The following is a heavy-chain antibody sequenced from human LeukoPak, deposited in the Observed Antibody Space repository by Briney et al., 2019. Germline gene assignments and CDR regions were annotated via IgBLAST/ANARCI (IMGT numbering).Heavy chain of an antibody. Sequence: PSETLSLTCTVSGGSISSYYWSWIRQPPGKGLGWIGYIYYSGSTNYNPSLKSRVTISVDTSKNQFSLTLSSVTAADTAVYYCARTDVSSTWSFDFWGQGTLVTVSS. CDR3: ARTDVSSTWSFDF. D-gene: IGHD6-13*01. J-gene: IGHJ4*02. CDR2: IYYSGST. V-gene: IGHV4-59*01. CDR1: GGSISSYY.